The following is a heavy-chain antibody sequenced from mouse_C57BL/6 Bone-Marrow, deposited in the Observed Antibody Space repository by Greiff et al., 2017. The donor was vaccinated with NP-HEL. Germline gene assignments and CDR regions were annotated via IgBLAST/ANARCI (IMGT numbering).Heavy chain of an antibody. J-gene: IGHJ1*03. D-gene: IGHD5-1*01. V-gene: IGHV1-19*01. CDR1: GYTFTDYY. CDR3: ARERDEYDWYFDV. Sequence: VQLQQSGPVLVKPGASVKMSCKASGYTFTDYYMNWVKQSHGKSLEWIGVINPYNGGTSYNQKFKGKATLTVDKSSSTAYMELNSLTSEDSAVYYCARERDEYDWYFDVWGTGTTVTVSS. CDR2: INPYNGGT.